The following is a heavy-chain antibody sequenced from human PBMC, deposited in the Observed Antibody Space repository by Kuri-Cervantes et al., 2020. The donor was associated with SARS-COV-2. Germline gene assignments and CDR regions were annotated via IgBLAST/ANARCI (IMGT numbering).Heavy chain of an antibody. Sequence: LRLSCTVSGVSVTTFGSYWTWIRQPAGKGLEWIGRIYTSGSTNYNPSLKSRVTMSVDTSKNQFSLKLSSVTAADTAVYYCARGYYYYYYMDVWGKGTTVTVSS. CDR2: IYTSGST. CDR3: ARGYYYYYYMDV. CDR1: GVSVTTFGSY. V-gene: IGHV4-61*02. J-gene: IGHJ6*03.